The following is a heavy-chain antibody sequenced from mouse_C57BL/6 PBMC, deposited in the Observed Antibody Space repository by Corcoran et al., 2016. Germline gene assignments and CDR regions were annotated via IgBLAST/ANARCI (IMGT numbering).Heavy chain of an antibody. CDR3: ARFAMMTTEWYYAMDY. D-gene: IGHD2-4*01. CDR1: GYTFTSYG. CDR2: IYPRSGNT. V-gene: IGHV1-81*01. J-gene: IGHJ4*01. Sequence: QVHLQQSGAELARPGASVKLSCKASGYTFTSYGLSWVQQRTGQGLEWIGEIYPRSGNTYYNEKFKGKATLTADKSSSTAYLELRSLTSEDSAVYYCARFAMMTTEWYYAMDYWGQGTSVTVSS.